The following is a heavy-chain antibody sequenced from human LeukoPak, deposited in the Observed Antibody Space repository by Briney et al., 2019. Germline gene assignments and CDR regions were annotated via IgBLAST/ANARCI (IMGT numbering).Heavy chain of an antibody. J-gene: IGHJ4*02. CDR2: ISYDGSNK. Sequence: GGSLRLSCAASGFTFSSYAMHWVRQAPGKGLEWVAVISYDGSNKYYADSVKGRFTISRDNSKNTLYLQMNSLRAEDTAVYYCARGPPRGITMVRGVTSDKHYYFDYWGQGTLVTVSS. CDR1: GFTFSSYA. D-gene: IGHD3-10*01. CDR3: ARGPPRGITMVRGVTSDKHYYFDY. V-gene: IGHV3-30-3*01.